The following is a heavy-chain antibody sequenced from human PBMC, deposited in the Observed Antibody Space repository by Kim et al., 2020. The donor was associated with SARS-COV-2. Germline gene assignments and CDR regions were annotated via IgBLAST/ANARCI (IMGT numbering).Heavy chain of an antibody. CDR2: IKQDGSEK. J-gene: IGHJ3*02. D-gene: IGHD6-19*01. Sequence: GGSLRLSCAASGFTFSSYWMSWVRQAPGKGLEWVANIKQDGSEKYYVDSVKGRFTISRDNAKNSLYLQMNSLRAEDTAVYYCASSPQWLVLFQDDAFDIWGQGTMVTVSS. CDR1: GFTFSSYW. CDR3: ASSPQWLVLFQDDAFDI. V-gene: IGHV3-7*01.